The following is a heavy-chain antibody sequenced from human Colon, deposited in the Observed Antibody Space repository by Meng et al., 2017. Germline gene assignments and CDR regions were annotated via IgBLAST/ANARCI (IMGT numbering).Heavy chain of an antibody. CDR2: IYYTGNT. J-gene: IGHJ5*02. D-gene: IGHD4-17*01. Sequence: QVQLRGPGPGLVRPPEPLSLPCTVSGASVSSDSHYWSWIRQSPGKGLEWIGYIYYTGNTNYNPSLASRVSMSLDTSKNHFSLHLTSVTAADTAIYYCARVNGDFDEAWFDPWGQGTLVTVSS. CDR1: GASVSSDSHY. CDR3: ARVNGDFDEAWFDP. V-gene: IGHV4-61*03.